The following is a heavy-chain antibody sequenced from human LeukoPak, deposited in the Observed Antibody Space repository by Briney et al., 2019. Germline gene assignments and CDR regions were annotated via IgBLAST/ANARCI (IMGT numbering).Heavy chain of an antibody. CDR3: ARCQPAPPTSWGALDFWSGYYTGYYYYMDV. Sequence: SETLSLTCTVSGGSISLSNYYWGWIRQPPGKGLEWIASIYYSGSTHYNPSLKSRVTISVDTSKNQFSLKLSSVTAADTAVYYCARCQPAPPTSWGALDFWSGYYTGYYYYMDVWGKGTTVTVSS. J-gene: IGHJ6*03. V-gene: IGHV4-39*07. D-gene: IGHD3-3*01. CDR1: GGSISLSNYY. CDR2: IYYSGST.